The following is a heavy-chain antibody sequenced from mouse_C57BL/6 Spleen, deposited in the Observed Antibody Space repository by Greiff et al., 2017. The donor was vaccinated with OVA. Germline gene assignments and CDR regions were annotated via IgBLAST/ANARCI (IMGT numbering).Heavy chain of an antibody. CDR1: GFSLTSYG. Sequence: QVQLKESGPGLVQPSQSLSISCTVSGFSLTSYGVHWVRQSPGKGLEWLGVIWRGGSTAYNADFFSSLSISKDNSKSQVFFTMNSLQADDTAIYYCARTMVKGNAMDYWGQGTSVTVSS. J-gene: IGHJ4*01. D-gene: IGHD2-2*01. CDR2: IWRGGST. CDR3: ARTMVKGNAMDY. V-gene: IGHV2-2*01.